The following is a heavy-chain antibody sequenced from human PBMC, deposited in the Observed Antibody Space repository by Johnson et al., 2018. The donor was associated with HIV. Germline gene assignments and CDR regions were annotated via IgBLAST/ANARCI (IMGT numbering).Heavy chain of an antibody. J-gene: IGHJ3*02. CDR1: GFFFSDYY. V-gene: IGHV3-30*03. Sequence: QVQLVESGGGLVKPGGSLRLSCAASGFFFSDYYMSWIRQAPGKGLEWVAVISYDGSNKYYADSVKGRFTISRDNSKNTLYLQMNSLRAEDTAVYYCARGRERGMFDIWGQGTMVTVSS. D-gene: IGHD5-24*01. CDR2: ISYDGSNK. CDR3: ARGRERGMFDI.